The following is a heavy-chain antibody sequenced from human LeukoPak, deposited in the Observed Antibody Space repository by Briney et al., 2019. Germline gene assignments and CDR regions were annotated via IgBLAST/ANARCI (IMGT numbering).Heavy chain of an antibody. V-gene: IGHV1-24*01. Sequence: ASVKVSCKVSGYTLTELSMHRVRQAPGRGLEWMGGFDPEDGETIYAQKFQGRVTMTEDTSTDTAYMELSSLRSEDTAVYYCATAGVLRYFDWLLSFDYWGQGTLVTVSS. J-gene: IGHJ4*02. CDR3: ATAGVLRYFDWLLSFDY. CDR1: GYTLTELS. D-gene: IGHD3-9*01. CDR2: FDPEDGET.